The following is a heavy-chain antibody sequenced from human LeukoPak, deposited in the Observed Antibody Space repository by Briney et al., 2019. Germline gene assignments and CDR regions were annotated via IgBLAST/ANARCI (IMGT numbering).Heavy chain of an antibody. V-gene: IGHV4-34*01. CDR1: GGSISSYY. J-gene: IGHJ4*02. CDR2: INHSGST. CDR3: ARGRPLWVLTGIPFYY. Sequence: SETLSLTCTVSGGSISSYYWSWIRQPPGKGLEWIGEINHSGSTNYNPSLKSRVTISVDTSKNQFSLKLSSVTAADTAVYYCARGRPLWVLTGIPFYYWGQGTLVTVSS. D-gene: IGHD3-9*01.